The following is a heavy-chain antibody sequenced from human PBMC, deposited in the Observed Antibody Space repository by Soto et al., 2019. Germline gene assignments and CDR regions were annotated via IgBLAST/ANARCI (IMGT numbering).Heavy chain of an antibody. Sequence: TLSLTCTVSGGSISSGGYYWSWIRQHPGKGLEWIGYIYYSGSTYYNPSLKSRVTISVDTSKNQFSLKLSSVTAADTAVYYCARDSPPYYYDSSGPAVDPQLYGMDVWGQGTTVTVSS. CDR1: GGSISSGGYY. CDR2: IYYSGST. J-gene: IGHJ6*02. V-gene: IGHV4-31*03. CDR3: ARDSPPYYYDSSGPAVDPQLYGMDV. D-gene: IGHD3-22*01.